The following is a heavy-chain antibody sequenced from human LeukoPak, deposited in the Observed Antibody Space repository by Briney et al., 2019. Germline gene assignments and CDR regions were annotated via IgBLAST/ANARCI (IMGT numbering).Heavy chain of an antibody. Sequence: GGSLRLSCADSGFTFSSYWMNWVRQAPGKGLEWVSYISSSGSTIYYADSVKGRFTISRDNAKNSLYLQMNSLRAEDTAVYYCAELGITMIGGVWGKGTTVTISS. J-gene: IGHJ6*04. D-gene: IGHD3-10*02. V-gene: IGHV3-48*03. CDR3: AELGITMIGGV. CDR2: ISSSGSTI. CDR1: GFTFSSYW.